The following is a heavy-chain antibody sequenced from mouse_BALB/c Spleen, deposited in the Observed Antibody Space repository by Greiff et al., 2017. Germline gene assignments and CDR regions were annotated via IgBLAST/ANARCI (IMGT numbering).Heavy chain of an antibody. CDR2: IDPANGNT. CDR3: ARSPYDYDFDY. D-gene: IGHD2-4*01. J-gene: IGHJ2*01. Sequence: DVQLQESGAELVKPGASVKLSCTASGFNIKDTYMHWVKQRPEQGLEWIGRIDPANGNTKYDPKFQGKATITADTSSNTAYLQLSSLTSEDTAVYYCARSPYDYDFDYWGQGTTLTVSS. V-gene: IGHV14-3*02. CDR1: GFNIKDTY.